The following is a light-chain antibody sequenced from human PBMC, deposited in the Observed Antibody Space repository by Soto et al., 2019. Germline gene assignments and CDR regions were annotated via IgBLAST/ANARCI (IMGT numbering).Light chain of an antibody. CDR2: EVS. CDR1: SSDVGGYKY. Sequence: QSVLTQPPSASGSPGQSVTISCTGTSSDVGGYKYVSWYQQHPGKAPKLMIYEVSKRPSGVHDRFSGSKSGNTASLTVSGLQAEDEADYYCSSYAGSNNFVFGTGTKLTVL. V-gene: IGLV2-8*01. J-gene: IGLJ1*01. CDR3: SSYAGSNNFV.